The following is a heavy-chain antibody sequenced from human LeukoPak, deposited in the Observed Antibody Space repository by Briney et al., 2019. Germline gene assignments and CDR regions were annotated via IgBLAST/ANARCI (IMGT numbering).Heavy chain of an antibody. Sequence: GGSLRLSCAASGFTFSSYSMNWVRQAPGKGLEWVSSISSSSSYIYYADSMKGRFTISRDNAKNSLYLQMSSLRGEDTAVYYCASGGYSYGFGFDYWGQGTLVTVSS. J-gene: IGHJ4*02. CDR2: ISSSSSYI. CDR3: ASGGYSYGFGFDY. CDR1: GFTFSSYS. D-gene: IGHD5-18*01. V-gene: IGHV3-21*01.